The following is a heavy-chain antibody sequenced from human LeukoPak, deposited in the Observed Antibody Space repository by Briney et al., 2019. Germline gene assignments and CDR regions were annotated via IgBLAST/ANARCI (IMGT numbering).Heavy chain of an antibody. CDR1: GFTLTSFA. CDR3: AREGMTIFGVVYYYGMDV. Sequence: TGGSLRLSCVASGFTLTSFAMSWVRQAPGKGLEWVSYISSSGSTIYYADSVKGRFTISRDNAKNSLYLQMNSLRAEDTAVYYCAREGMTIFGVVYYYGMDVWGQGTTVTVSS. CDR2: ISSSGSTI. J-gene: IGHJ6*02. D-gene: IGHD3-3*01. V-gene: IGHV3-48*04.